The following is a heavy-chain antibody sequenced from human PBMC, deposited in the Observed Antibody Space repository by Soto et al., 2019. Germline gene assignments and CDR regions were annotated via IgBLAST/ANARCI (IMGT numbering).Heavy chain of an antibody. Sequence: GGSLRLSCAASGFTFSGYAMSWIRQAPGKGLEWVAVISYNGSNKYYADSVKGRFTISRANSKNTLYLQMNSLRAEDTAVYYCARGPAAAADHDAFDIWGQGTMVTVSS. V-gene: IGHV3-30*04. CDR2: ISYNGSNK. D-gene: IGHD6-13*01. CDR3: ARGPAAAADHDAFDI. J-gene: IGHJ3*02. CDR1: GFTFSGYA.